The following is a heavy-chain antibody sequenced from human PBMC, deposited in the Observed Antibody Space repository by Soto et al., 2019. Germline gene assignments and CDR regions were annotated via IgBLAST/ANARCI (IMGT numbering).Heavy chain of an antibody. CDR2: IYSGGST. V-gene: IGHV3-53*01. CDR3: ARGQDSYGYVADY. CDR1: GFTVSSNY. Sequence: EVQLVESGGGLIQPGGSLRLSCAASGFTVSSNYMSWVRQAPGKGLEWVSVIYSGGSTYYADSVKGRFTISRDNSKNTLYLQMNSLRAEDTAVYYCARGQDSYGYVADYWAQGTLVTVSS. D-gene: IGHD5-18*01. J-gene: IGHJ4*02.